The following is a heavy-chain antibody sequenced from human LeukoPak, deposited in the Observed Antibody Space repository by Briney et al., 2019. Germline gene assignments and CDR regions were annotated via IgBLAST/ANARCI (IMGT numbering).Heavy chain of an antibody. J-gene: IGHJ4*02. V-gene: IGHV4-39*07. D-gene: IGHD3-10*01. CDR1: GGSISSSSYY. CDR3: ARDPGASGEDY. Sequence: SETLSLTCTVSGGSISSSSYYWGWIRQPPGKGLDWIGSIYSSGSTYYNPSLKSRVTISVDTSKNQFSLKLSSVTAADTAVYYCARDPGASGEDYWGQGTLVTVSS. CDR2: IYSSGST.